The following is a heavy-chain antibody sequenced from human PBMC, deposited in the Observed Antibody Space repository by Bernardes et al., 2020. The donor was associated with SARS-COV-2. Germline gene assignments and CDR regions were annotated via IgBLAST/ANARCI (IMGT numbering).Heavy chain of an antibody. CDR3: VKADYKFFWPSSGWGGHLCDN. CDR1: GFTFSSYS. D-gene: IGHD6-19*01. V-gene: IGHV3-64D*06. J-gene: IGHJ4*02. CDR2: ISSDGNNK. Sequence: GESLCLSCSASGFTFSSYSLHWVRQAPGKGLEYVSGISSDGNNKQYADSVEDRFTISRDNSKDTLYLQLTSLRLEDTAVYYCVKADYKFFWPSSGWGGHLCDNWGQGSLLPVAS.